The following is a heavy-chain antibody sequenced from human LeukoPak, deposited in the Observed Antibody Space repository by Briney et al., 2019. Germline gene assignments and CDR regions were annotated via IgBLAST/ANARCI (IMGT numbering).Heavy chain of an antibody. CDR3: AIGGHGPIDY. CDR2: ISSSGSTI. J-gene: IGHJ4*02. V-gene: IGHV3-48*03. Sequence: PGGSLRLSCAASGFTFSSYEMNWVRQAPGKGLEWVSYISSSGSTIYYADSVKGRFTISRDNAKNSLYLQMNSLRAEDTAVYYGAIGGHGPIDYWGQGTLVTVSS. CDR1: GFTFSSYE. D-gene: IGHD4-23*01.